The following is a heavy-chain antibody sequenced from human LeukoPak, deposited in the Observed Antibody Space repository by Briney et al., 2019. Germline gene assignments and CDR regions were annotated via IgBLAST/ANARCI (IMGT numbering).Heavy chain of an antibody. CDR1: GGTFSTYA. V-gene: IGHV1-2*02. J-gene: IGHJ4*02. CDR3: IRYFDYIYYFDY. CDR2: INPNSGGT. D-gene: IGHD3-9*01. Sequence: ASVKVSCKASGGTFSTYAINWVRQAPGQGLEWMGWINPNSGGTNYAQKFQGRVTMTRDTSISTAYMELSRLRSDDTAVYYCIRYFDYIYYFDYWGQGTLVTVSS.